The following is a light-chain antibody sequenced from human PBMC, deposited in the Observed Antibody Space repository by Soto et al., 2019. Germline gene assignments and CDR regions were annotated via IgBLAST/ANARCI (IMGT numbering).Light chain of an antibody. V-gene: IGKV1-5*01. CDR3: QQYNSYWT. Sequence: DIQMTQSPSTLSASVGDRVTITCRASQSISSWLAWYQQKPGKAHKLLIYDASSLESGVPSRFSGSGSGPEFTLAFSSLQPEDFATYYCQQYNSYWTFGQGTKVHIK. CDR1: QSISSW. CDR2: DAS. J-gene: IGKJ1*01.